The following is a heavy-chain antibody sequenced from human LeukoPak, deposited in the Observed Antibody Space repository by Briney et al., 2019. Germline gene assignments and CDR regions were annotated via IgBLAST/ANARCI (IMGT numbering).Heavy chain of an antibody. CDR3: ARGYGSGSYREDFDY. J-gene: IGHJ4*02. CDR1: GYTFTSYG. V-gene: IGHV1-18*01. CDR2: ISAYNGNT. D-gene: IGHD3-10*01. Sequence: ASVKVSCKASGYTFTSYGISWVRQAPGQGLEWMGWISAYNGNTNYAQKLRGRVTMTTDTSTSTAYMELRSLRSDDTAVYYCARGYGSGSYREDFDYWGQGTLVTVSS.